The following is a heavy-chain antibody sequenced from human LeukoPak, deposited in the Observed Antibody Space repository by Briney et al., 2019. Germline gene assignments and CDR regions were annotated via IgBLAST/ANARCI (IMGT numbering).Heavy chain of an antibody. CDR3: ARALSGPYSSGWAFDY. V-gene: IGHV4-59*01. Sequence: SETLSLTCTVSGGSISSYYWSWIRQPPGKGLEWIGYTYYSGSTNYNPSLKSRVTISVDTSKNQFSLKLSSVTAADTAVYYCARALSGPYSSGWAFDYWGQGTLVTVSS. D-gene: IGHD6-19*01. CDR2: TYYSGST. J-gene: IGHJ4*02. CDR1: GGSISSYY.